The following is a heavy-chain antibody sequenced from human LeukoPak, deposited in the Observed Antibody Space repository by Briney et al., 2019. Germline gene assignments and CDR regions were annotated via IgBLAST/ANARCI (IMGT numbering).Heavy chain of an antibody. CDR3: ARGLAANDWFDP. V-gene: IGHV3-11*01. CDR2: ISASSGTR. D-gene: IGHD2-15*01. CDR1: GFTFIDYY. Sequence: GGSLRLSCAASGFTFIDYYMNWIRQAPGKGLEWLSYISASSGTRYCADSVKGRFTISRDNAKNSLYLQMNSLRAEDTAVYYCARGLAANDWFDPWGQGTLVTVSS. J-gene: IGHJ5*02.